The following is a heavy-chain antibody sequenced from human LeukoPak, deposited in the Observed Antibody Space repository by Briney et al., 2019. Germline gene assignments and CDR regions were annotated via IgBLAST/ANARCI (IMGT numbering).Heavy chain of an antibody. CDR2: FHHSGNT. V-gene: IGHV4-59*12. Sequence: PSETLSLTCSVSGASISRYYWSWIRQPPGKGLEWIGYFHHSGNTNYSPSLSSRITMSVDTSKNQFSLRLNSVTAADTAIYYCARRAAALDSWGQGTLSPSPQ. D-gene: IGHD6-13*01. CDR1: GASISRYY. CDR3: ARRAAALDS. J-gene: IGHJ4*02.